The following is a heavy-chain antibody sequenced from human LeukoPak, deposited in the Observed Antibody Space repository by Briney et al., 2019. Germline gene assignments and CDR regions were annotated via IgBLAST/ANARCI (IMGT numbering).Heavy chain of an antibody. CDR1: GGSISSGDYY. Sequence: SETLSLTCTVSGGSISSGDYYWSWIRQPPGKGLEWIGSIYYSGSTYYNPSLKSRVTISVDTSKNQFSLKLSSVTAADTAVYYCARFGSEGARFDYWGQGTLVTVSS. D-gene: IGHD1-26*01. CDR3: ARFGSEGARFDY. J-gene: IGHJ4*02. V-gene: IGHV4-39*01. CDR2: IYYSGST.